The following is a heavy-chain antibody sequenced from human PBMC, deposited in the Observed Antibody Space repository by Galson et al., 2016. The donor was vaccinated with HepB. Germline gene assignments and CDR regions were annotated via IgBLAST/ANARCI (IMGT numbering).Heavy chain of an antibody. D-gene: IGHD3-10*01. CDR2: IRYDGSSK. CDR1: GFTFSSYA. V-gene: IGHV3-33*08. Sequence: SLRLSCAASGFTFSSYAMSWVRQAPGKGLEWVAVIRYDGSSKYYADSVKGRFTISRDNSKNTPNLQMNSLRAEETAMYSCARGGSGRYYKVEYYYYGMDVWGQGTTVIVSS. CDR3: ARGGSGRYYKVEYYYYGMDV. J-gene: IGHJ6*02.